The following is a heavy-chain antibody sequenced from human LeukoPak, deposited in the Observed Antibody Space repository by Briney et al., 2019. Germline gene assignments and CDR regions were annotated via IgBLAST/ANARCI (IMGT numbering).Heavy chain of an antibody. Sequence: PGGSLRLSCEASGFAFSFFAMSWLRQAPGKGLEWVSAIGGGSAGTTIYAESVKDRFIISRDDSKNTLYLEMSSLRGDDSAVYYCARNCDSPMGVPYAMDVWGRGTTVTVSS. D-gene: IGHD2-21*02. V-gene: IGHV3-23*01. J-gene: IGHJ6*02. CDR1: GFAFSFFA. CDR2: IGGGSAGTT. CDR3: ARNCDSPMGVPYAMDV.